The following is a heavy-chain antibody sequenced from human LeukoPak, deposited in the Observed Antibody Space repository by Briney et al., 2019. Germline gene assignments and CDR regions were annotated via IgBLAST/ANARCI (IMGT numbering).Heavy chain of an antibody. CDR3: ARVHSSSWFSPFDY. D-gene: IGHD6-13*01. CDR2: IHYSGST. CDR1: GGSISSYY. J-gene: IGHJ4*02. Sequence: PSETLSLTCTVSGGSISSYYWIWIRQPPGKGLEWIGYIHYSGSTNYNPSLKSRVTISVDMSKNQFSLKLSSVTAADTAVYYCARVHSSSWFSPFDYWGQGTLVTVS. V-gene: IGHV4-59*01.